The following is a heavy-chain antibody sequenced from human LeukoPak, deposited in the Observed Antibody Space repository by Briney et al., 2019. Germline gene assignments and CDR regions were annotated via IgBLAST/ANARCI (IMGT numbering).Heavy chain of an antibody. D-gene: IGHD4-17*01. V-gene: IGHV3-30*04. CDR3: ARPFSSGDSGGFDY. J-gene: IGHJ4*02. CDR2: ISYDGGNK. Sequence: GGSLRLSCAASGFTFSSYAMHWVRRAPGKGLEWVAVISYDGGNKDYADSVKGRVTISRDNSKNTVYLQMSTLRTEDTAVYYCARPFSSGDSGGFDYWGQGTLVTVSS. CDR1: GFTFSSYA.